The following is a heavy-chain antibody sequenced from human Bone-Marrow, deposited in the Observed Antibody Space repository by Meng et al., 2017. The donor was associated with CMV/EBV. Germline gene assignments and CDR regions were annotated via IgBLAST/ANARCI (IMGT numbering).Heavy chain of an antibody. J-gene: IGHJ6*02. V-gene: IGHV3-21*04. Sequence: GESLKISCVGSGFTFSPYSMNWVRQAPGKGLEWVSSISTSSSYIHYADSVTGRFTISRDNAKNSLYLQMNSLRAEDTALYYCAKAGGTAARESYYYYGMDVWGQGTTVTVSS. CDR1: GFTFSPYS. D-gene: IGHD2-2*01. CDR2: ISTSSSYI. CDR3: AKAGGTAARESYYYYGMDV.